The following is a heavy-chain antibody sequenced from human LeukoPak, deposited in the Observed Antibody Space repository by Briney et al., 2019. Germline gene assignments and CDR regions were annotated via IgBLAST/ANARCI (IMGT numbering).Heavy chain of an antibody. D-gene: IGHD6-13*01. J-gene: IGHJ5*02. V-gene: IGHV7-4-1*02. Sequence: ASVKVSCKASGYTFTGYYMHWVRQATGQGLEWMGWINTNTGNPTYAQGFTGRFVFSLDTSVSTAYLQISSLKAEDTAVYYCARDRDSSWFPFDPWGQGTLVTVSS. CDR3: ARDRDSSWFPFDP. CDR1: GYTFTGYY. CDR2: INTNTGNP.